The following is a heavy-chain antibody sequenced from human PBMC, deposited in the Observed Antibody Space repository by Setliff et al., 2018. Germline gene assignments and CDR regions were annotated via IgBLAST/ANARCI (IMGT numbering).Heavy chain of an antibody. Sequence: ASVKVSCKASGYSFTGYYMHWVRQAPGQGLEWMGIIHTGGGSASYAQKFQGRVTMTSDTSTSTVYMEVNSVTSDDTAIYYCARDGVAGLPVDWGQGTLVTVSS. V-gene: IGHV1-46*01. CDR2: IHTGGGSA. CDR1: GYSFTGYY. CDR3: ARDGVAGLPVD. J-gene: IGHJ4*02. D-gene: IGHD6-19*01.